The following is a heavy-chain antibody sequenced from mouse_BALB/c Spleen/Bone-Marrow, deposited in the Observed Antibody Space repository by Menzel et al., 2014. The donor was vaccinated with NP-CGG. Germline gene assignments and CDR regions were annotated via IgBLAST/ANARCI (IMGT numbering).Heavy chain of an antibody. CDR2: IYPSDSYT. D-gene: IGHD2-10*02. Sequence: QVQLKESGAELVRPGASVKVSCKASGYTFTSYWINWVKQRPGQGLEWIGNIYPSDSYTNYNQNLKDKATLTVDKSSSTAYMQLSSPTSEDSAVYYCTRQYGSHYAMDYWGQGTSVTVSS. CDR1: GYTFTSYW. CDR3: TRQYGSHYAMDY. J-gene: IGHJ4*01. V-gene: IGHV1S126*01.